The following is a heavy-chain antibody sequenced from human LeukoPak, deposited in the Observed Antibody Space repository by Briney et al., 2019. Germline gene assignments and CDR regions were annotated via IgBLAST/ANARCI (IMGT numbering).Heavy chain of an antibody. CDR2: LSGSGGST. CDR3: AKDSGYTYVHAFDI. CDR1: AFTFSYYA. Sequence: GGSLRLSCAASAFTFSYYAMSWVRQSPGKGLEWVSGLSGSGGSTYYADSVKGRFTISRDNSKNTLYLQMSSLRAEDTAVYYCAKDSGYTYVHAFDIWGQGTMVTVSS. D-gene: IGHD5-18*01. J-gene: IGHJ3*02. V-gene: IGHV3-23*01.